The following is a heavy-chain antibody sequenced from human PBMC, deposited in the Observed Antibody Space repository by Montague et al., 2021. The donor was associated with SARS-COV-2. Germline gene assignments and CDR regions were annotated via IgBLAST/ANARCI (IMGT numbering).Heavy chain of an antibody. V-gene: IGHV4-39*01. CDR2: IYYSGST. D-gene: IGHD4-17*01. J-gene: IGHJ3*02. Sequence: SETLSLTCTVSGGSIRTSSYYRGWIRQPPGKGLDWIGSIYYSGSTYYNPSLKSRVTISVDTSKNQFSLRLSSVTAADTAVYYCAMRGGALDAFDIWGQGTMVTVSS. CDR3: AMRGGALDAFDI. CDR1: GGSIRTSSYY.